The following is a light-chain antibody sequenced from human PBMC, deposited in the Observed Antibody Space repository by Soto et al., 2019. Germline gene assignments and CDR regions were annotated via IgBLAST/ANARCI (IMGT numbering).Light chain of an antibody. J-gene: IGLJ1*01. Sequence: QAVVTQEPSLTVSPGGTVPLNCGSSTGAVTSGHYPYWLQQKPGQAPKTLIYDASSKHSSTPARFAGSRLGSKAALTLSYAKPEDEAVYYCLLYYSDRDDYGFGSGSKVTVL. CDR3: LLYYSDRDDYG. CDR1: TGAVTSGHY. CDR2: DAS. V-gene: IGLV7-46*01.